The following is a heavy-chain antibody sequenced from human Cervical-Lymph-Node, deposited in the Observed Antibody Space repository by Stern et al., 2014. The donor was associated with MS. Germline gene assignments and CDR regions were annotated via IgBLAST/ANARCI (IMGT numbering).Heavy chain of an antibody. D-gene: IGHD3-22*01. V-gene: IGHV3-21*01. CDR2: ISMSSSYI. CDR3: ARDQAGYYYDSSGYYDDAFDI. J-gene: IGHJ3*02. CDR1: GFTFSSYS. Sequence: VQLVESGGGLVKPGGSLRLSCAASGFTFSSYSMNWVRQAPGQGLGWVSSISMSSSYIYYADSVKGRLNNSRDIATNSLYLQMNSLRAEDTAVYYCARDQAGYYYDSSGYYDDAFDIWGQGTMVTVSS.